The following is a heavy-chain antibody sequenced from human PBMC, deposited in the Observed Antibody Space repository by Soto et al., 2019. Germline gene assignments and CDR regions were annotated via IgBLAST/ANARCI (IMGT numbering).Heavy chain of an antibody. V-gene: IGHV1-69*12. CDR1: GGTFSSYA. D-gene: IGHD6-19*01. CDR3: ARTPIAVAGEGWFDP. J-gene: IGHJ5*02. Sequence: QVQLVQSGAEVKKPGSSVKVSCKASGGTFSSYAISWVRQAPGQGLEWMGGFIPIFGTANYAQKFQGRVTIXADRSXXTAYMELSSLRSEDTAVYYCARTPIAVAGEGWFDPWGQGTLVTVSS. CDR2: FIPIFGTA.